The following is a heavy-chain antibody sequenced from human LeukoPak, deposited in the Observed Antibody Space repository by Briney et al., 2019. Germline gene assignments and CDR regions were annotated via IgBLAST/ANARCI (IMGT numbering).Heavy chain of an antibody. CDR3: AREAGDILVVPYY. V-gene: IGHV1-8*01. Sequence: GASVKVSCMASGYSFTSYDINWVRQATGQGLEWMGWMSPNSGNTGYAQKFQGRITMTRNTSISTAYMELSSLRSEDTAVYYCAREAGDILVVPYYWGQGALDTVSS. J-gene: IGHJ4*02. CDR1: GYSFTSYD. D-gene: IGHD2-2*01. CDR2: MSPNSGNT.